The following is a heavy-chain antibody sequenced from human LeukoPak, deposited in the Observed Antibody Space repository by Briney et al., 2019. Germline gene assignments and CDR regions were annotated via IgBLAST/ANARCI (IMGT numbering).Heavy chain of an antibody. CDR2: ISSSSTTI. J-gene: IGHJ5*02. Sequence: GGSLRLSCAASGFTFTTYSMNWVRQAPGKGLEWVSYISSSSTTIYYADSVKGRFTISRDNAKNSLYLQMNSLRAEDTAVYYCARDPYCGGDCYSYNWFDPWGQGTLVTVSS. CDR1: GFTFTTYS. D-gene: IGHD2-21*02. CDR3: ARDPYCGGDCYSYNWFDP. V-gene: IGHV3-48*01.